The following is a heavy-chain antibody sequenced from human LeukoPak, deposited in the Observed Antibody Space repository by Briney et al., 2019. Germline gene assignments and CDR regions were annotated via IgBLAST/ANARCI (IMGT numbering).Heavy chain of an antibody. CDR3: VREAYSCRSGMDV. D-gene: IGHD6-13*01. J-gene: IGHJ6*02. CDR1: GFTFSNYW. Sequence: PGGSLRLSCAASGFTFSNYWMNWVRQAPGKGLEWVSSIISSSSYINYADSVKGRFTISRDNAKNTLYLQMNSLRAEDTAVYCCVREAYSCRSGMDVWGQGTTVTVSS. V-gene: IGHV3-21*01. CDR2: IISSSSYI.